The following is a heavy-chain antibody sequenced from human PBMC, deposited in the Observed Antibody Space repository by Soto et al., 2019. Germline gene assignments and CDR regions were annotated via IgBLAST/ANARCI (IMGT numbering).Heavy chain of an antibody. CDR2: IRGSGGST. CDR1: GFTFSSFD. V-gene: IGHV3-23*01. D-gene: IGHD6-19*01. CDR3: AKGLWLDY. Sequence: GVSLRLSCAASGFTFSSFDMSWVRQAPGKGLEWVPGIRGSGGSTYYADSVKGRFTISRDNSKNTLYLQMNSLRAEDTAVYYCAKGLWLDYWGQGTLVTVSS. J-gene: IGHJ4*02.